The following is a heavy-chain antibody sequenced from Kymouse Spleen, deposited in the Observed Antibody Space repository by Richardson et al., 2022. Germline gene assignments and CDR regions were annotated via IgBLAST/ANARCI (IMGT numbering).Heavy chain of an antibody. J-gene: IGHJ2*01. Sequence: QVQLQQWGAGLLKPSETLSLTCAVYGGSFSGYYWSWIRQPPGKGLEWIGEINHSGSTNYNPSLKSRVTISVDTSKNQFSLKLSSVTAADTAVYYCARGRYCSSTSCPPGYFDLWGRGTLVTVSS. CDR2: INHSGST. CDR1: GGSFSGYY. D-gene: IGHD2-2*02. V-gene: IGHV4-34*01. CDR3: ARGRYCSSTSCPPGYFDL.